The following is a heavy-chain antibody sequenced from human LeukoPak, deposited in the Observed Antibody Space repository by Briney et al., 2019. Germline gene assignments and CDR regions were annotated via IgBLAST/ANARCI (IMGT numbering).Heavy chain of an antibody. CDR3: AREILWFSFDP. Sequence: GGSLRLSCAASGFTFSNHEMNWVRQAPGKGLEWISYISDSGSTIYYSDSVKGRFTISRDNAKNSLYLQMNSLRAEDTAVYYCAREILWFSFDPWGQGTLVTVSS. D-gene: IGHD3-10*01. V-gene: IGHV3-48*03. CDR1: GFTFSNHE. J-gene: IGHJ5*02. CDR2: ISDSGSTI.